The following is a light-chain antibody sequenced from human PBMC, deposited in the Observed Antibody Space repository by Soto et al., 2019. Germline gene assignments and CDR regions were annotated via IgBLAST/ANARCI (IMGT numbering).Light chain of an antibody. V-gene: IGKV1-5*02. CDR1: QSISIW. Sequence: GDRVTIICRARQSISIWLAWYQQKPGKAPKLLIYDASILESGVPSRFRGSGSGTEFTLTISSLQPDDFATYYCQQYNSYRTFGQGSKVDVK. CDR3: QQYNSYRT. J-gene: IGKJ1*01. CDR2: DAS.